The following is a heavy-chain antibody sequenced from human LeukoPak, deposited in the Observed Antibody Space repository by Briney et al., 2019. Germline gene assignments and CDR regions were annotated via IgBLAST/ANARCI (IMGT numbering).Heavy chain of an antibody. J-gene: IGHJ4*02. D-gene: IGHD6-13*01. V-gene: IGHV3-48*03. CDR1: GFTFSSYE. CDR2: ISSSGSTI. Sequence: GGSLRLSCAASGFTFSSYEMNWVRQAPGEGLEWVSYISSSGSTIYYADSVKGRFTISRDNAKNSLYLQMNSLRAEDTAVYYCARKRYSSSWYRGWRYFDYWGQGTLVTVSS. CDR3: ARKRYSSSWYRGWRYFDY.